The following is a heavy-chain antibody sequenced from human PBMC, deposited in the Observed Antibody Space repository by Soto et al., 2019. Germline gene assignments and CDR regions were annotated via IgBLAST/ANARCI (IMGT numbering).Heavy chain of an antibody. Sequence: QVQLQESGPGLVKPSQTLSLTCTVSGGSISSGGYYWSWIRQHPRKGLEWIGYIYYSGSTYYNPSLKSRVTISVDTSKNQFSLKLSSVTAADTAVYYCARGRDCSSTSCYVGVWYFDYWGQGTLVTVSS. CDR2: IYYSGST. D-gene: IGHD2-2*01. CDR3: ARGRDCSSTSCYVGVWYFDY. J-gene: IGHJ4*02. CDR1: GGSISSGGYY. V-gene: IGHV4-31*03.